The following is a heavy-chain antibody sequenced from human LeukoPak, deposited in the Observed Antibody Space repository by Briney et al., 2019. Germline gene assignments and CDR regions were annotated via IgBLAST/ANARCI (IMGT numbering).Heavy chain of an antibody. Sequence: SETLSLTCGVSGGSISNTNWWTWVRQPPGKGLEWIGEVNLQGSTNYNPSLKSRVTISVDTSKNQFSLKLSSVTAADTAVYYCARVGSTSCLDYWGQGTLVTVSS. D-gene: IGHD2-2*01. CDR1: GGSISNTNW. J-gene: IGHJ4*02. CDR3: ARVGSTSCLDY. V-gene: IGHV4-4*02. CDR2: VNLQGST.